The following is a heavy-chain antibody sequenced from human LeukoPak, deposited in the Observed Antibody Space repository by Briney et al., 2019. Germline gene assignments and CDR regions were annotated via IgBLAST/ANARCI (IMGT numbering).Heavy chain of an antibody. CDR1: GFTFSDHG. CDR3: AGWVSPGFGY. CDR2: ISSDGSNR. V-gene: IGHV3-30*03. Sequence: PGGSLRLSCAASGFTFSDHGMHWVRQAPGKGLEWVAVISSDGSNRYHTDSVKGRFTISRDNSKNTLYLQMNSLRPEDTVVYYCAGWVSPGFGYWGQGTLVTVSS. J-gene: IGHJ4*02. D-gene: IGHD3-22*01.